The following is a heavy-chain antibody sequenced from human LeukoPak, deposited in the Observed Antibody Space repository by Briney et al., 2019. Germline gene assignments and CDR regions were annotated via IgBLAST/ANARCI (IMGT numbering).Heavy chain of an antibody. Sequence: PGGSLRLSCAASGFTFSSYAMHWVRQAPGKGLEWVAVISYDGSNKYYADSVKGRFTISRDNSKNTLYLQMNSLRAEDTAVYYCARSGQWLVWYYFDYWGQGTLVTVSS. CDR1: GFTFSSYA. CDR3: ARSGQWLVWYYFDY. J-gene: IGHJ4*02. CDR2: ISYDGSNK. D-gene: IGHD6-19*01. V-gene: IGHV3-30-3*01.